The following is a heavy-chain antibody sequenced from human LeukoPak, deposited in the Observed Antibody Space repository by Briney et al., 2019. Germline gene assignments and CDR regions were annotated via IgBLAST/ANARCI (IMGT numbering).Heavy chain of an antibody. CDR1: GYTFTSYG. J-gene: IGHJ6*02. CDR2: ISPYNGNT. V-gene: IGHV1-18*01. CDR3: ARYSGYDPYYYYGMDV. Sequence: ASVKVSCKASGYTFTSYGISWVRQAPGQGLEWMGWISPYNGNTNYAQKLQGRVTMTTDTSTSTAYMELRRLRSDDTAVYYCARYSGYDPYYYYGMDVWGQGTTVTVSS. D-gene: IGHD5-12*01.